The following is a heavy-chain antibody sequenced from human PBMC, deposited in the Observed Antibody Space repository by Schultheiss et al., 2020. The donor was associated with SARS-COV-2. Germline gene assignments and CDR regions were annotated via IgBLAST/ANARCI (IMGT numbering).Heavy chain of an antibody. CDR2: IYTSGST. D-gene: IGHD6-19*01. CDR1: GGSISSSSYY. CDR3: ANTRLWLVQPNARFDY. Sequence: SETLSLTCTVSGGSISSSSYYWGWIRQPPGKGLEWIGSIYTSGSTNYNPSLKSRVTMSVDTSKNQFSLKLSSVTAADTAVYYCANTRLWLVQPNARFDYWGQGTLVTVSS. J-gene: IGHJ4*02. V-gene: IGHV4-39*07.